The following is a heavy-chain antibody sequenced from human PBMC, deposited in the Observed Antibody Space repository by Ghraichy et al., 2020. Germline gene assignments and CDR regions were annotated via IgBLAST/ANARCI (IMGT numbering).Heavy chain of an antibody. Sequence: SETLSLTCTVSGGSISSYYWSWIRQPPGKGLEWIGYIYYSGSTNYNPSLKSRVTISVDTSKNQFSLKLSSVTAADTAVYYCARGKTYYDFWSGPNPSYYMDVWGKGTTVTVSS. D-gene: IGHD3-3*01. V-gene: IGHV4-59*01. CDR2: IYYSGST. CDR1: GGSISSYY. CDR3: ARGKTYYDFWSGPNPSYYMDV. J-gene: IGHJ6*03.